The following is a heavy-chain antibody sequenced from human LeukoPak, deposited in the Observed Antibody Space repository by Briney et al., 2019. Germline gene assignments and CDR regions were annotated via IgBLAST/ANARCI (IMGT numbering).Heavy chain of an antibody. Sequence: SVKVSCKASGFTFTSSAVQWVRQARGQRLEWIGWIVVGSGNTNYAQKFQERVTITRDMSTSTVYMELSSLRSEDTAVYYCAAEGRPTVVTFRKGAVDLWGQGTLVSVSS. V-gene: IGHV1-58*01. CDR1: GFTFTSSA. CDR3: AAEGRPTVVTFRKGAVDL. D-gene: IGHD4-23*01. J-gene: IGHJ4*02. CDR2: IVVGSGNT.